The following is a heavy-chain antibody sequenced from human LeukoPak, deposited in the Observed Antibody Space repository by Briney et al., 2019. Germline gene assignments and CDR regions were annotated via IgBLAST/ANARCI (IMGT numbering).Heavy chain of an antibody. V-gene: IGHV4-34*01. CDR1: GGSISSYY. Sequence: SETLSLTCTVSGGSISSYYWSWIRQPPGKGLEWIGEINHSGSTNYNPSLTSRVTISVDTSKNQFSLKLSSVTAADTAVYYCARDRHRITIFGVVIPTQYFDYWGQGTLVTVSS. D-gene: IGHD3-3*01. CDR3: ARDRHRITIFGVVIPTQYFDY. CDR2: INHSGST. J-gene: IGHJ4*02.